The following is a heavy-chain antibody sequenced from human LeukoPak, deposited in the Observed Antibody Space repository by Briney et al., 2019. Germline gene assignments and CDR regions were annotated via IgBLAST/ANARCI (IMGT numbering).Heavy chain of an antibody. V-gene: IGHV4-34*01. CDR3: ARKYCSGGSCLRNAFDI. J-gene: IGHJ3*02. CDR1: GGSISTSY. CDR2: INHSGST. Sequence: SETLSLTCTVSGGSISTSYWSWLRQPPGKGLEWIGEINHSGSTNYNPSLKSRVTISVDTSKNQFSLKLSSVTAADTAVYYCARKYCSGGSCLRNAFDIWGQGTMVTVSS. D-gene: IGHD2-15*01.